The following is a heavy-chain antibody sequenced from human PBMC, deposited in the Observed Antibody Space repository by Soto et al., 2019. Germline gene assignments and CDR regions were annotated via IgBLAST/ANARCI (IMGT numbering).Heavy chain of an antibody. V-gene: IGHV2-5*02. CDR2: IYWDDDK. CDR3: AHTRITMVRGVIIIGDYMDV. J-gene: IGHJ6*03. D-gene: IGHD3-10*01. Sequence: QITLKESGPTLVKPTQTLTLTCTFSGFSLSTSGVGVGWIRQPPGKALEWLALIYWDDDKRYSPSLKSRLTITKDTYKNQVVLTMTNMDPVDTATYYCAHTRITMVRGVIIIGDYMDVWGKGTTVTVSS. CDR1: GFSLSTSGVG.